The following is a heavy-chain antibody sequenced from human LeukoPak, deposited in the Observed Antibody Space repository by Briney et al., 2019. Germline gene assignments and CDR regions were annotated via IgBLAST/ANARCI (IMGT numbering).Heavy chain of an antibody. D-gene: IGHD2-8*01. CDR3: ARDRGECTNGVCYYHDFDY. Sequence: SGGSLRLSCAASGFTFSSYWMTWVRQAPGKGLEWVANIKQDGSEKDYVDSVKGRFTISRDNAKNSLSLHMNSLRAEDTAVYYCARDRGECTNGVCYYHDFDYWGQGTLVTVSS. CDR2: IKQDGSEK. V-gene: IGHV3-7*01. CDR1: GFTFSSYW. J-gene: IGHJ4*02.